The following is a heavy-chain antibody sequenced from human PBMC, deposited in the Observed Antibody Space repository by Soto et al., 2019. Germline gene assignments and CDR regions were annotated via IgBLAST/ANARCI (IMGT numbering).Heavy chain of an antibody. CDR1: GFTVSSNY. CDR2: IYSGGST. J-gene: IGHJ4*02. D-gene: IGHD6-25*01. V-gene: IGHV3-66*01. CDR3: ASPIGQGRLPLDY. Sequence: EVQLVESGGGLVQPGGSLRLSCAASGFTVSSNYMSWVRQAPGKGLEWVSVIYSGGSTYYADSVKGRFTISRDNSKTTMYLQMNSLRAEATAVYCCASPIGQGRLPLDYWGQGTLVTVFS.